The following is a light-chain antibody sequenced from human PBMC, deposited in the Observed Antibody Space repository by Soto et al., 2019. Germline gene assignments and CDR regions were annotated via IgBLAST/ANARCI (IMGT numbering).Light chain of an antibody. CDR2: AAS. J-gene: IGKJ1*01. CDR1: QSISNY. Sequence: DIQLTQSPSSLSASVGYRVSISCRSIQSISNYLNWHQPKPGKAPKVLIFAASRLQSGVPSRFSGSGSGTDFTLTISSLQPEDFATYYRQQSYTRTFGQGTKVDIK. V-gene: IGKV1-39*01. CDR3: QQSYTRT.